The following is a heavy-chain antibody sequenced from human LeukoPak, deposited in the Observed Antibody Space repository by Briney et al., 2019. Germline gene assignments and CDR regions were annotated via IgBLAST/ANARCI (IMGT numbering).Heavy chain of an antibody. CDR3: ARDERSGYPDY. D-gene: IGHD3-3*01. CDR2: ISDSGGST. Sequence: GGSLRLSCVDSGFTFSSYAMSWVRQVPGKGLEWVSGISDSGGSTYYADSVKGRFTISRDNSKNTLYLQMNSLRAEDTAVYYCARDERSGYPDYWGQGTLVTVSS. CDR1: GFTFSSYA. V-gene: IGHV3-23*01. J-gene: IGHJ4*02.